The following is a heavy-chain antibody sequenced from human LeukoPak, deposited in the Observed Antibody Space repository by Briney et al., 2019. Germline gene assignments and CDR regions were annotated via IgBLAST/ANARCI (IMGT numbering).Heavy chain of an antibody. CDR1: GGAISSGGYY. V-gene: IGHV4-31*03. Sequence: SETLSLTCTVSGGAISSGGYYWSWSRQHPGKGLEWIGYIYYSGSTYYNPSLKSRVTISVDTSKNQFSLKLSSVTAADAAVYYCARARTGTTTFDYWGQGTLVTVSS. CDR2: IYYSGST. CDR3: ARARTGTTTFDY. J-gene: IGHJ4*02. D-gene: IGHD1-1*01.